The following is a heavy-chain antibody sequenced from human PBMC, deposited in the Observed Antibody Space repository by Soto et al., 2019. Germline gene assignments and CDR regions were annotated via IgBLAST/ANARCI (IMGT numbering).Heavy chain of an antibody. Sequence: GGSLRLSCAASGFTFTNFDHYAMSWVRQAPGKGLEWVSGISGSGGITYYADSVKGRFTISRDNSNNTLYLQMNSLRAEDTAVYYCAKLWRRNYFDYWGQGTLVTVSS. CDR3: AKLWRRNYFDY. V-gene: IGHV3-23*01. CDR1: GFTFTNFDHYA. D-gene: IGHD2-21*01. J-gene: IGHJ4*02. CDR2: ISGSGGIT.